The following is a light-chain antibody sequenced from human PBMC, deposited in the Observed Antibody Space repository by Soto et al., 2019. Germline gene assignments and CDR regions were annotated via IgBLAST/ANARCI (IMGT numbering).Light chain of an antibody. Sequence: EIVLTQSPGTLSLSPGERATLSCRASQSVSSSYLAWYQQKPGQAPTLLIYGASSRATGIPDRFSGSGSGTDFTLTISRLEPEDFAVYYCQQYGSSPETFGPGTKVDFK. J-gene: IGKJ3*01. CDR2: GAS. CDR3: QQYGSSPET. V-gene: IGKV3-20*01. CDR1: QSVSSSY.